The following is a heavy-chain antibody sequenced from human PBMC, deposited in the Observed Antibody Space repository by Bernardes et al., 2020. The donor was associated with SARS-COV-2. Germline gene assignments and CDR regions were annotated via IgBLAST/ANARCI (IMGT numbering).Heavy chain of an antibody. V-gene: IGHV3-48*04. CDR2: ISSSSSTI. CDR3: ARDSPLYCSSTSCYSLYYYYMDV. J-gene: IGHJ6*03. Sequence: GGSLRLSCAASGFTFSSYSMNWVRQAPGKGLEWVSYISSSSSTIYYADSVKGRFTISRDNAKNSLYLQMNSLRAEDTAVYYCARDSPLYCSSTSCYSLYYYYMDVWGKGTTVTVSS. D-gene: IGHD2-2*02. CDR1: GFTFSSYS.